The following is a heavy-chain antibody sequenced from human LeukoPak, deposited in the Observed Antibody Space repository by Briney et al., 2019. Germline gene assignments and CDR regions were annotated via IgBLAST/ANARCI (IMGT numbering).Heavy chain of an antibody. CDR3: LPAPPFDS. Sequence: GGSLRLSCTASGFTFGDYAMSWFRQAPGKGLEWIGFIRSKAYGGTPEHAASVKGRFIISRDDSNSIAYLEMNSLKTEDIAMYYCLPAPPFDSWGQGTLVTVSS. D-gene: IGHD1-14*01. CDR1: GFTFGDYA. V-gene: IGHV3-49*03. CDR2: IRSKAYGGTP. J-gene: IGHJ4*02.